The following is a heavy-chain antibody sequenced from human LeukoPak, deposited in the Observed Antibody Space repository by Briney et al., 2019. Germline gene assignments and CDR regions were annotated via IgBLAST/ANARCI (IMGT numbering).Heavy chain of an antibody. CDR2: IYHSGST. Sequence: SETLSLTCTVSGYSISSGYYWGWIRQPPGKGQEWIGGIYHSGSTYYNPSLKSRVTISVDTSKNQFSLKLSSVTAADTAVYYCASEHDYGDYGYYFDYWGQGTLVTVSS. J-gene: IGHJ4*02. D-gene: IGHD4-17*01. CDR1: GYSISSGYY. V-gene: IGHV4-38-2*02. CDR3: ASEHDYGDYGYYFDY.